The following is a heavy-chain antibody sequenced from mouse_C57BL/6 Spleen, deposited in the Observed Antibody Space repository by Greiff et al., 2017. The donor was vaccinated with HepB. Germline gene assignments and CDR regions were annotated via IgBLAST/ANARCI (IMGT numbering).Heavy chain of an antibody. Sequence: QVQLQQPGAELVKPGASVKMPCKASGYTFTSYWITWVKQRPGQGLEWIGDIYPGSGSTNYNEKFKSKATLTVDTSSSTAYMQLSSLTSEDSAVYYCARGVLRYWYFDVWGTGTTVTVSS. CDR3: ARGVLRYWYFDV. CDR2: IYPGSGST. CDR1: GYTFTSYW. D-gene: IGHD1-1*01. V-gene: IGHV1-55*01. J-gene: IGHJ1*03.